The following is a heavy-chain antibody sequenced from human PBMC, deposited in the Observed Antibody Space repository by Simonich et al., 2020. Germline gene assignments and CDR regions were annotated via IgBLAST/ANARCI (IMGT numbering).Heavy chain of an antibody. V-gene: IGHV3-7*01. Sequence: EVQLVESGGGVVKTGGYLRLSCAASGFIFSGYWMSWVRKATGKWLECGENIKQVESEKYDVDSDKGRFTNSRDNAKNSLYLQMKRRRAEDTAVYYCARDREVYGSGSYYNYWGQGTLVTVSS. CDR1: GFIFSGYW. CDR2: IKQVESEK. D-gene: IGHD3-10*01. CDR3: ARDREVYGSGSYYNY. J-gene: IGHJ4*02.